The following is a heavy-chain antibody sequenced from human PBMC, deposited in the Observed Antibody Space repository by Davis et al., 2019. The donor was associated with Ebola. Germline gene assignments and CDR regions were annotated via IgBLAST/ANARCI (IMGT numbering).Heavy chain of an antibody. D-gene: IGHD1-26*01. J-gene: IGHJ3*02. V-gene: IGHV1-18*04. CDR3: ARTSIVGTTTTASDI. Sequence: ASVKVSCKAFGYTFSSYGFSWVRQAPGQGLEWMGWISTSNGNTNYAQKFQGRVTMTTDTSTGTAYMELRSLRSDDTAVYFCARTSIVGTTTTASDIWGQGTKVTVSS. CDR1: GYTFSSYG. CDR2: ISTSNGNT.